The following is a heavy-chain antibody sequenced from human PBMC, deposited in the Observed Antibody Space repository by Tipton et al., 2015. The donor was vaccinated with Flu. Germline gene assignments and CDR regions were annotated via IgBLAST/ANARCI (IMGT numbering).Heavy chain of an antibody. CDR1: GGSISSFY. CDR2: MYSSGTT. CDR3: ARDPHKLGGESDAFDI. D-gene: IGHD7-27*01. Sequence: TLSLTCTVSGGSISSFYWSWIRQPAGKGLEWIGRMYSSGTTKYNPSLKSRVTMSIDTSKNQFSLRLSSVTAADTAVYYCARDPHKLGGESDAFDIWGQGTMVTVSS. V-gene: IGHV4-4*07. J-gene: IGHJ3*02.